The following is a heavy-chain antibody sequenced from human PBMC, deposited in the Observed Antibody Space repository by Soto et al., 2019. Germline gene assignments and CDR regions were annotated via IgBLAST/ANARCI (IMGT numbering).Heavy chain of an antibody. CDR2: MNPRTGNT. CDR1: GYTGTSYD. CDR3: ARGRVEHNSWRGFDY. D-gene: IGHD6-13*01. Sequence: GASVKVSCKASGYTGTSYDINWVRQATGQGLEWMGWMNPRTGNTGYAQKFQGRVAMTRDTSISTAYMELSSLRSEDTAVYYCARGRVEHNSWRGFDYWGQATLVTVSS. V-gene: IGHV1-8*01. J-gene: IGHJ4*02.